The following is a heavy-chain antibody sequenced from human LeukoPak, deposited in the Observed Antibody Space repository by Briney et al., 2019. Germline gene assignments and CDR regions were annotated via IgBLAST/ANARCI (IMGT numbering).Heavy chain of an antibody. CDR2: TYYSGST. D-gene: IGHD2-15*01. CDR3: ARTGYCSGGSCYYAFDI. CDR1: GGSISSYY. Sequence: SETLSLTCTVSGGSISSYYWSWIRQPPGKGLEWIGYTYYSGSTNYNPSLKSRVTISVDTSKNQFSLKLSSVTAADTAVYYCARTGYCSGGSCYYAFDIWGQGTMVTVSS. V-gene: IGHV4-59*08. J-gene: IGHJ3*02.